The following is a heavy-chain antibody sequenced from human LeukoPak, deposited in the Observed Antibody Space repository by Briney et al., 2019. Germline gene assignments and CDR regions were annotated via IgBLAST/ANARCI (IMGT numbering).Heavy chain of an antibody. J-gene: IGHJ4*02. CDR1: GGTLSSYA. Sequence: GASVKVSCKASGGTLSSYAISWVRQAPGQGLEWMGGIIPIFGTANYAQKFQGRVTITADKSTSTAYMELSSLRSEDTAVYYCARDLATRQRTGLYDSWGQGALVTVSS. CDR3: ARDLATRQRTGLYDS. D-gene: IGHD3-16*02. CDR2: IIPIFGTA. V-gene: IGHV1-69*06.